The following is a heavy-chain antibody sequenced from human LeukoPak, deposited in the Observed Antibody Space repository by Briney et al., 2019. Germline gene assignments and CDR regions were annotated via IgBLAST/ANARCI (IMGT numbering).Heavy chain of an antibody. Sequence: ASVKVSCKASGYTFTCYYMHWVRQAPGQGLEWMGWINPNSGGTNYAQKFQGRVTMTRDTSISTAYMELSRLRSDDTAVYYCARDYSGSYLLDYWGQGTLVTVSS. V-gene: IGHV1-2*02. J-gene: IGHJ4*02. CDR3: ARDYSGSYLLDY. D-gene: IGHD1-26*01. CDR1: GYTFTCYY. CDR2: INPNSGGT.